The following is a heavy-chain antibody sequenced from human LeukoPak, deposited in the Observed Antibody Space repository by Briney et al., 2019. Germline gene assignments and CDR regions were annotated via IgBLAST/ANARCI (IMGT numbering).Heavy chain of an antibody. Sequence: PSETLSLTCTVSGGSISSYYWSWIRQPPGKGLEWIGYIYYSGSTNYNPSLKSRVTISVDTSKNQFSLKLSSVTAADTAVYYCARGSGSYADDAFDIWGQGTMVTVSS. CDR2: IYYSGST. D-gene: IGHD1-26*01. J-gene: IGHJ3*02. CDR1: GGSISSYY. V-gene: IGHV4-59*01. CDR3: ARGSGSYADDAFDI.